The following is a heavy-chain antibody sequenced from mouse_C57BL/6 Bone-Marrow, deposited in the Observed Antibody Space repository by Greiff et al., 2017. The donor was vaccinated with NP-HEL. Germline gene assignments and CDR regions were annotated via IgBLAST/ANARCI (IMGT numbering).Heavy chain of an antibody. J-gene: IGHJ2*01. CDR2: ISYDGSN. CDR3: ARAYGNYLDY. Sequence: EVKLMESGPGLVKPSQSLSLTCSVTGYSITSGYYWNWIRRFPGNTLAWVGSISYDGSNTYSPSLNNRLSITRDPSKNQFCLMLNSVTAEDTATYYSARAYGNYLDYWGQGTTLTVSS. CDR1: GYSITSGYY. D-gene: IGHD2-10*02. V-gene: IGHV3-6*01.